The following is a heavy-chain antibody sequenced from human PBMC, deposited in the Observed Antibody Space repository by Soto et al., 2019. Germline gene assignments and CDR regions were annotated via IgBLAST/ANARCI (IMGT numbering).Heavy chain of an antibody. CDR3: AKGEYYDSSGYYLNWFDP. D-gene: IGHD3-22*01. V-gene: IGHV3-23*04. Sequence: EVQLVESGGGLVQPGGSLRLSCAASGFTFSSYAMSWVRQAPGKGLEWVSAISGSGGSTYYADSVKGRFTISRDNSKNTLYLQMNSLRAEDTAVYYCAKGEYYDSSGYYLNWFDPWGQGTLVTVSS. J-gene: IGHJ5*02. CDR1: GFTFSSYA. CDR2: ISGSGGST.